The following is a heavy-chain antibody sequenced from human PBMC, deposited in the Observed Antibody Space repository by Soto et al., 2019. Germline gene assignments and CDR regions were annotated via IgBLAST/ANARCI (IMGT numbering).Heavy chain of an antibody. CDR1: GGPISSYS. J-gene: IGHJ4*01. V-gene: IGHV4-59*08. CDR3: ARHAHPHSLPDH. CDR2: IYYSGST. Sequence: SETLSLTCTVSGGPISSYSWSWIRQPPGKGLEWIGYIYYSGSTNYNPSLKSRVTISVDTSKNQFSLKLSSVTAADTAVYYCARHAHPHSLPDHWGQGTLVTVSS. D-gene: IGHD2-15*01.